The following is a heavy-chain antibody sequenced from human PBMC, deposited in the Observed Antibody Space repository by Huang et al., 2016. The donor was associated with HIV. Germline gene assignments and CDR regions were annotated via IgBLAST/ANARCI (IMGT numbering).Heavy chain of an antibody. CDR3: ARAPHYGSGSYDY. CDR1: GGSFSGYY. CDR2: ITHSGST. Sequence: QVQLHQWGAGLLKPSETLSLTCAVYGGSFSGYYWSWIRQPPGKGLEWSGEITHSGSTNCNPSLKSRFTISEETSKNQFSLKLSSVTAADTAVYYCARAPHYGSGSYDYWGQGTLVTVSS. D-gene: IGHD3-10*01. V-gene: IGHV4-34*01. J-gene: IGHJ4*02.